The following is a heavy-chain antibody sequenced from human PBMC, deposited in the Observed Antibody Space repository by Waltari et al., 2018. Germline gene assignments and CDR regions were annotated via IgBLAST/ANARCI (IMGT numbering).Heavy chain of an antibody. Sequence: QGQLVQSGAEVKKPGSSVKVSCKASGGTFSSFGISWVRQAPGQGPEWMGGIIPIFGTTNFAQKFQGRVTIIADESTSTVYMELSSLRSEDTAVYYCARDHYYYDSSGHPPNWFDPWGQGTLVTVSS. CDR1: GGTFSSFG. CDR3: ARDHYYYDSSGHPPNWFDP. J-gene: IGHJ5*02. D-gene: IGHD3-22*01. CDR2: IIPIFGTT. V-gene: IGHV1-69*01.